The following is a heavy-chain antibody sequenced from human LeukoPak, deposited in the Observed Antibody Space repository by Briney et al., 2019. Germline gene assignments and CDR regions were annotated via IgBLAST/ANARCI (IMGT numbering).Heavy chain of an antibody. Sequence: EASVKVSCKASGCTFTGYYMHWVRQAPGQGLEWMGWINPNSGGTNYAQKFQGRVTMTRDTSISTAYMELSRLRSDDTAVYYCARDVRVVPAAILNWFDPWGQGTLVTVSS. J-gene: IGHJ5*02. CDR3: ARDVRVVPAAILNWFDP. CDR1: GCTFTGYY. CDR2: INPNSGGT. V-gene: IGHV1-2*02. D-gene: IGHD2-2*01.